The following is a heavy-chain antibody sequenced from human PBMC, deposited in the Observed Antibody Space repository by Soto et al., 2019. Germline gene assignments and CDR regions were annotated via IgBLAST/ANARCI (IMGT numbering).Heavy chain of an antibody. CDR3: VRVQYVAFDI. J-gene: IGHJ3*02. V-gene: IGHV3-13*01. CDR1: GFTFSSYD. D-gene: IGHD2-8*01. CDR2: INTGGDT. Sequence: EVQLVESGGGLVQPGGSLRLSCAASGFTFSSYDMHWVRQATGEGLEWVSGINTGGDTYYPGSVKGRFTISRENAKNSLYLQMNSLRAGDTAVYYCVRVQYVAFDIWGQGTMVTVSS.